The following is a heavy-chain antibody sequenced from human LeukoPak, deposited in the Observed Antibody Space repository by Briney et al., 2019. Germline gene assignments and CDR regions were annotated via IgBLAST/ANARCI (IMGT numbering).Heavy chain of an antibody. CDR2: IHGGADIP. D-gene: IGHD1-7*01. J-gene: IGHJ3*02. Sequence: GGSLRLSCTASGFTFSHYDMTWVRQAPGKGLEWVSSIHGGADIPSYADSVKGRFTISRDNSKNTLFLEMNSLRGEDTAVYYCGRDPNGNYIGAFEMWGPGTKVTVSS. V-gene: IGHV3-23*01. CDR1: GFTFSHYD. CDR3: GRDPNGNYIGAFEM.